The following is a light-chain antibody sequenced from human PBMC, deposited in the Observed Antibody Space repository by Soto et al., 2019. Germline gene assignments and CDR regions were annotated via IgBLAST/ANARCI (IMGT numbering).Light chain of an antibody. CDR1: SSDVGGYNY. Sequence: QSALAQPPSASGSPGQSVTISCTGTSSDVGGYNYVSWYQQHPGKAPKLMIYEVSKRPSGVPDRFSGSKSGNTASLTVSGLQAEDEADYYSSSYAGSNNVFGTGTKVTVL. V-gene: IGLV2-8*01. CDR3: SSYAGSNNV. J-gene: IGLJ1*01. CDR2: EVS.